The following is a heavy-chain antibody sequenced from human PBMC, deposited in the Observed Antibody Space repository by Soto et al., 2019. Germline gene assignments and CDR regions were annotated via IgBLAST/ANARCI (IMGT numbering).Heavy chain of an antibody. J-gene: IGHJ6*02. Sequence: ASVKVSCKASGYAFTGYYMHWVRQAPGQGLEWMGWINPNSGGTNYAQKFQGRVTMTRDTSISTAYMELSRLRSDDTAVYYCAATVTTGDYYGMDVWGQGTTVTVSS. CDR1: GYAFTGYY. CDR2: INPNSGGT. CDR3: AATVTTGDYYGMDV. D-gene: IGHD4-4*01. V-gene: IGHV1-2*02.